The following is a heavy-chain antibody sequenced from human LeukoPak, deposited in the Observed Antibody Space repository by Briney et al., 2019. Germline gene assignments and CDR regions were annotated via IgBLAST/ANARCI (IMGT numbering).Heavy chain of an antibody. V-gene: IGHV4-34*01. CDR3: ARVLGIAVVPGATKDNYFDP. CDR2: INQSGDT. Sequence: SETLSLTCGVYGGSFSSYFWTWIRQSPAKGLEWIGEINQSGDTDYNPSLKSRANISIDTSRSQFSLTLSSVTAADTAMYYCARVLGIAVVPGATKDNYFDPWGQGTLVVVSS. J-gene: IGHJ5*02. CDR1: GGSFSSYF. D-gene: IGHD2-2*01.